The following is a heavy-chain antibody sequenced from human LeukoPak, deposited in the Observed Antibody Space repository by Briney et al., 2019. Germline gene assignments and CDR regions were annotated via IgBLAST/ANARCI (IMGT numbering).Heavy chain of an antibody. D-gene: IGHD6-13*01. J-gene: IGHJ4*02. Sequence: GYIYYSGSTNYNPSLNSRVTISVDTSKNQFSLKLSSVTAADTAVYYRARAGRAATGSLFDYWGQGTLVTVSS. CDR3: ARAGRAATGSLFDY. CDR2: IYYSGST. V-gene: IGHV4-59*01.